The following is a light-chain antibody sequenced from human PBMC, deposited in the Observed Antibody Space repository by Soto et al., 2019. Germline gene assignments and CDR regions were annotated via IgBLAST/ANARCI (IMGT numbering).Light chain of an antibody. V-gene: IGLV2-11*01. Sequence: QSVLTQPRSVSGSPGQSVTISCTGTSSDVGGYNSVSWYQQHPGKAPKLMIYDVSKRPSGVPDRFSGSKSGNTASLTISGLRAEYVNDKDTCANAGTYTYVFGTGT. CDR3: CANAGTYTYV. CDR1: SSDVGGYNS. J-gene: IGLJ1*01. CDR2: DVS.